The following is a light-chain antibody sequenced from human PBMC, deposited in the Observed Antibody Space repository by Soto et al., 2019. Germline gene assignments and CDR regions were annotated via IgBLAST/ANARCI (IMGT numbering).Light chain of an antibody. CDR3: QTWGTDVHVV. CDR2: LNSDGSH. J-gene: IGLJ2*01. V-gene: IGLV4-69*01. Sequence: QLVLTQSPSASASLGASVKLTCTLSSGHRSYAIAWHQQQAEKGPRYLMTLNSDGSHTKGDGIPDRFSGFSSGTERYLTISSLQSEDEADYYCQTWGTDVHVVFGGGTKLTVL. CDR1: SGHRSYA.